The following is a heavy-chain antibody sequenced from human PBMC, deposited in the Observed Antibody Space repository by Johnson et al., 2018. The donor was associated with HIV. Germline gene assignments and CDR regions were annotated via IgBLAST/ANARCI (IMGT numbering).Heavy chain of an antibody. CDR2: IWYDGSNK. Sequence: QVQLVESGGGVVQPGGSLRLSCAASGFTFSSYGMHWVRQAPGKGLEWVAFIWYDGSNKYYADSVKGRFTISRDNSKNTLYLQMNSLRAEDTAVYYCAKEGRGGAFDLWGRATMVTVAS. CDR1: GFTFSSYG. J-gene: IGHJ3*01. CDR3: AKEGRGGAFDL. V-gene: IGHV3-30*02. D-gene: IGHD3-16*01.